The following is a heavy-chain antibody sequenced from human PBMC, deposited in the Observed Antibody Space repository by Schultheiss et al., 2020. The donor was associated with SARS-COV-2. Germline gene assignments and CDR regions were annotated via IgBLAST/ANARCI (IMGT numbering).Heavy chain of an antibody. J-gene: IGHJ4*02. CDR1: GGSISSSSYY. D-gene: IGHD3-22*01. CDR2: IYYSGST. V-gene: IGHV4-31*03. Sequence: SETLSLTCTVSGGSISSSSYYWSWIRQPPGKGLEWIGYIYYSGSTYYNPSLKSRVTISVDTSKNQFSLKLSSVTAADTAVYYCARGRYYDSSGYYGVWDYWGQGTLVTVSS. CDR3: ARGRYYDSSGYYGVWDY.